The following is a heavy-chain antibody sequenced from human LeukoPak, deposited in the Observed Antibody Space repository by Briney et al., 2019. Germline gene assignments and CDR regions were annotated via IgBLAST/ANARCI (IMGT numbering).Heavy chain of an antibody. Sequence: GGSLRLSCAASGFTFSTYTMVWVRQAPGKGLEWVANIKQDGSEKYYVDSVKGRFTISRDNAKNSLYLQMNSLRAEDTAVYYCARDGGATTSYYYYYYMDVWGKGTTVTVSS. J-gene: IGHJ6*03. CDR1: GFTFSTYT. V-gene: IGHV3-7*01. CDR3: ARDGGATTSYYYYYYMDV. CDR2: IKQDGSEK. D-gene: IGHD1-26*01.